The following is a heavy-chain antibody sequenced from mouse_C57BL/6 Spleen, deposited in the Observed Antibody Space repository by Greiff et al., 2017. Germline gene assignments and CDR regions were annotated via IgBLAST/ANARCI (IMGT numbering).Heavy chain of an antibody. V-gene: IGHV5-4*01. CDR1: GFTFSSYA. CDR2: ISDGGSYT. CDR3: GRDRDYYGSSPFAY. J-gene: IGHJ3*01. D-gene: IGHD1-1*01. Sequence: EVKLVESGGGLVKPGGSLKLSCAASGFTFSSYAMSWVRQTPEKRLEWVATISDGGSYTYYPDNVKGRFTISRDNAKNNLYLQMSHLKSEDTAMYYCGRDRDYYGSSPFAYWGQGTLVTVSA.